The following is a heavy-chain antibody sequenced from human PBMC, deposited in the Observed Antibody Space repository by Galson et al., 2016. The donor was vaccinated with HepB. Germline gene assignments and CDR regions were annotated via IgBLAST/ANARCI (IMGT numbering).Heavy chain of an antibody. CDR3: ARDPGRTTIEYALDI. Sequence: SLRLSCAASGFPFSFYSMAWVRQAPGKGLEWVASIERVGSQYVYSVTGRFTISRDNTENPPILQMNSLRAEDTAIYYCARDPGRTTIEYALDIWGQGTTVTVSS. CDR2: IERVGSQ. J-gene: IGHJ3*02. D-gene: IGHD1-26*01. CDR1: GFPFSFYS. V-gene: IGHV3-7*01.